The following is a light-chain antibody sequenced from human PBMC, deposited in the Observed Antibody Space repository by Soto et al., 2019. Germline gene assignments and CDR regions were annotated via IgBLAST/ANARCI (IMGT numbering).Light chain of an antibody. V-gene: IGKV1-39*01. CDR1: KSSYSY. CDR2: AAS. CDR3: QQSYSSPST. J-gene: IGKJ1*01. Sequence: DIVMIKSPDSLPVSLGEDGIINSYRGRKSSYSYLDWYQQKPGKAPKLLIYAASSLESGVPSRFSGSGSGTEFTLTISSLQPEDFATYYWQQSYSSPSTFGQGTKVDIK.